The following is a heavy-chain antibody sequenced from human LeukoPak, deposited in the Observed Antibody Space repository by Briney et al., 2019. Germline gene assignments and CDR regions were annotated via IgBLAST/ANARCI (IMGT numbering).Heavy chain of an antibody. D-gene: IGHD4-17*01. CDR1: GFTFSRYA. V-gene: IGHV3-30-3*01. CDR2: ISYDGSNK. Sequence: GGSLRLSCAASGFTFSRYAMHWVRQAPGKGLEWVAVISYDGSNKYYADSVKGRFTISRDNSKNTLYLQMNSLGAEDTAVYYCARDTVGEYYYGMDAWGQGTTVTVSS. CDR3: ARDTVGEYYYGMDA. J-gene: IGHJ6*02.